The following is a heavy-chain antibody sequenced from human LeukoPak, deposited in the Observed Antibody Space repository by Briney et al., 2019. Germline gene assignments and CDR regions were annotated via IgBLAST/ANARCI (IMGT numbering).Heavy chain of an antibody. J-gene: IGHJ3*02. Sequence: PSETLSLTCTVSGGSISSYYWSWIRQPAGKGLEWIGRIYTSGSTNYNPSLKSRVTMSVDTSKNQFSLKLSSVTAADTAVHYCARGQIQSGAFDIWDQGTMVTVSS. CDR1: GGSISSYY. CDR3: ARGQIQSGAFDI. V-gene: IGHV4-4*07. D-gene: IGHD4-11*01. CDR2: IYTSGST.